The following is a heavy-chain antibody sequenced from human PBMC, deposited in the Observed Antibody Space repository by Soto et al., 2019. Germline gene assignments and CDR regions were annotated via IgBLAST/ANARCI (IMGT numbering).Heavy chain of an antibody. J-gene: IGHJ4*02. CDR3: AREPDY. CDR2: IYYGGSP. CDR1: GGSIRSGGSY. V-gene: IGHV4-31*03. Sequence: QVQLQESGPGLVKPSQTLSLTCTVSGGSIRSGGSYWSWIRQHPGKGLEWSGYIYYGGSPYYNPSRKRRVSLSVDTSKNQFSLKLSSVTAADTAVYYCAREPDYWGQGTLVTVSS.